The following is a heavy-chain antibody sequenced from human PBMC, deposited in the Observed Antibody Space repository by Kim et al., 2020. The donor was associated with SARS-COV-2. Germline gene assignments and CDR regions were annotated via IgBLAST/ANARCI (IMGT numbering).Heavy chain of an antibody. CDR3: ARHEDLYDDFWSGYGPLQPFDY. Sequence: SETLSLTCIVSGGSISSSSYYWGWIRQPPGKGLEWIGSIYYSGSTYYNPSLKSRVTISVDTSKNQFSLKLSSVTAADTAVYYCARHEDLYDDFWSGYGPLQPFDYWGQGPLVTVSS. J-gene: IGHJ4*02. V-gene: IGHV4-39*01. CDR1: GGSISSSSYY. CDR2: IYYSGST. D-gene: IGHD3-3*01.